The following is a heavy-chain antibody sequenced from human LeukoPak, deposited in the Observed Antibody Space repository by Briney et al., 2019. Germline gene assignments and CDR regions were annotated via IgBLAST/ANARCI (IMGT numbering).Heavy chain of an antibody. CDR3: ARFDDYGDYGTY. D-gene: IGHD4-17*01. CDR1: GGTFCSYA. Sequence: GASVKVSCKASGGTFCSYAISWVRQAPGQGLEWMGGIIPIFGTANYAQKFQGRVTITADESTSTAYMELSSLRSEDTAVYYCARFDDYGDYGTYWGQGTLVTVSS. CDR2: IIPIFGTA. J-gene: IGHJ4*02. V-gene: IGHV1-69*13.